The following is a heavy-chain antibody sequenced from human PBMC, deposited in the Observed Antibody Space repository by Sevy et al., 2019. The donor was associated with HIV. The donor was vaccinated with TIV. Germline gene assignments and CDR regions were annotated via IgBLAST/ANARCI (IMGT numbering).Heavy chain of an antibody. D-gene: IGHD6-13*01. CDR3: ARPPLHKAGHGYFQH. Sequence: ASVKVSCKASGGIFSSHAISWVRQAPGQGLEWMGGVIPIFGPSNYARKFQGRVTVTADISAKTAYMELSGLRPDDTAEYYCARPPLHKAGHGYFQHWGQGTLVTVSS. CDR1: GGIFSSHA. CDR2: VIPIFGPS. J-gene: IGHJ1*01. V-gene: IGHV1-69*06.